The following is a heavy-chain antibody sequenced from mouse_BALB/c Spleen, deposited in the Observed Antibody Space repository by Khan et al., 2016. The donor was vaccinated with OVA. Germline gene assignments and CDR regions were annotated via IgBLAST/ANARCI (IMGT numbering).Heavy chain of an antibody. V-gene: IGHV1-43*01. CDR1: GYSFTGYY. Sequence: VQLQQSGPDLVKPGASVKISCKASGYSFTGYYMHWVKPSHGKSLAWLGRVNPHTGGTTYNQTFTGKAILTIHQSSTTAYLQLRSLTSAASAVSYRARRNEENEGVNGREKWGQGTTVTV. D-gene: IGHD1-1*02. CDR3: ARRNEENEGVNGREK. CDR2: VNPHTGGT. J-gene: IGHJ4*01.